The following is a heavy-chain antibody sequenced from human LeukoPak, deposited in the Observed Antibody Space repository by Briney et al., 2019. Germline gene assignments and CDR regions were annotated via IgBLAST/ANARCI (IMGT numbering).Heavy chain of an antibody. V-gene: IGHV1-46*01. CDR3: ASGYKTVSVFDH. J-gene: IGHJ4*02. CDR1: GYTFTTYY. D-gene: IGHD5-24*01. CDR2: INPSGGGT. Sequence: ASVTVSFKASGYTFTTYYMHWVRQAPGQGLVGMGLINPSGGGTRYAQKFQGRVTMTRDTSTSTVYMELSSLRSEDTAVYYCASGYKTVSVFDHWGQGTLVTVSS.